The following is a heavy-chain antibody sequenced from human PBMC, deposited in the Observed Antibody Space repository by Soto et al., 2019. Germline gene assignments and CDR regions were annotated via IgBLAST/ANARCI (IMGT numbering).Heavy chain of an antibody. CDR3: AKDRLVRALSDFDC. V-gene: IGHV3-23*01. CDR2: ITASDGTT. CDR1: GFTFGNYA. Sequence: QTGGSLRLSCAASGFTFGNYAMYWVRQAPGKGLEWVSTITASDGTTYYADSVKGRFTISRDSSKNSLYLRMNSLRAEDTALYYCAKDRLVRALSDFDCWGQGTLVTVSS. D-gene: IGHD3-10*01. J-gene: IGHJ4*02.